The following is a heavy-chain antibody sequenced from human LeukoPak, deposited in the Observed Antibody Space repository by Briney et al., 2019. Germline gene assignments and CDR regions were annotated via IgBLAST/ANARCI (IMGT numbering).Heavy chain of an antibody. Sequence: GESLKISCKGYGYTFTIYWIGWVRQMPGKGLEWMGIIYPGDSDTKYSPSFQGQVTISVDKSISTAYLQWNSLKASDTAIYYCARRSRDGYNLIDYWGQGTLVTVSS. J-gene: IGHJ4*02. CDR3: ARRSRDGYNLIDY. CDR1: GYTFTIYW. V-gene: IGHV5-51*01. D-gene: IGHD5-24*01. CDR2: IYPGDSDT.